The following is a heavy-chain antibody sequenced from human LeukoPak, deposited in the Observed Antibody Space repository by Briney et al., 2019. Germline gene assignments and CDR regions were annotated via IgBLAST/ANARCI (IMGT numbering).Heavy chain of an antibody. J-gene: IGHJ6*03. V-gene: IGHV3-48*01. Sequence: PGGTLRLSCAASGFTFSRYGMSRVPQAPGKGLEWGSYISSSCGTIYYADCVKGQFTISRDTAKNSLYLQMNSLRAEDTAVYSCARGDYGDNWNYYYIDVWGKGTTVTVSS. CDR1: GFTFSRYG. CDR3: ARGDYGDNWNYYYIDV. CDR2: ISSSCGTI. D-gene: IGHD4-17*01.